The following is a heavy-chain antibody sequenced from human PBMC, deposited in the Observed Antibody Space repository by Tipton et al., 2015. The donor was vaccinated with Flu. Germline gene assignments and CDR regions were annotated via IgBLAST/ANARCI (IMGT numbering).Heavy chain of an antibody. D-gene: IGHD3-22*01. J-gene: IGHJ4*02. CDR3: ARDRPYYYDSSGYPPPLDY. CDR2: IYYSGST. CDR1: GGSISSSSYY. Sequence: TLSLTCTVSGGSISSSSYYWGWIRQPPGKGLEWIGSIYYSGSTYYNPSLKSRVTISVDTPKNQFSLKLSSVTAADTAVYYCARDRPYYYDSSGYPPPLDYWGQGTLVTVSS. V-gene: IGHV4-39*07.